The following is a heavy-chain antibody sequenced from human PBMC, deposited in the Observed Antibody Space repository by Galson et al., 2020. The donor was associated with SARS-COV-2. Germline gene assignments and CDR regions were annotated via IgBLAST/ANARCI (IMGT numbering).Heavy chain of an antibody. CDR1: GFALSNSA. Sequence: GGSLRLSCAASGFALSNSAMHWVRQAPGKGLEWVAIISYDGTTKYNSDSVKGRFTISRDISKNTLYLQMNSLRPEDTAVYYCARETDDHTSSWYDHWGQGALVTVSS. J-gene: IGHJ5*02. CDR3: ARETDDHTSSWYDH. CDR2: ISYDGTTK. D-gene: IGHD2-2*01. V-gene: IGHV3-30*04.